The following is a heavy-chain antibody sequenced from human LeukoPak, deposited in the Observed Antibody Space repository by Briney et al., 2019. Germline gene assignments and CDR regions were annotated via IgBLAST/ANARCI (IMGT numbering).Heavy chain of an antibody. J-gene: IGHJ4*02. CDR1: GFIFNNYW. V-gene: IGHV3-74*01. D-gene: IGHD3-22*01. Sequence: GGSLRLSCAASGFIFNNYWMHWVRQAPGKRLVWVSRINGDGSSTSYADSVKGRFTISRDNAKNTVSLQMNSLRAEDTAFYYCTRGASSGHSVSGDHWGQGALVTVSS. CDR3: TRGASSGHSVSGDH. CDR2: INGDGSST.